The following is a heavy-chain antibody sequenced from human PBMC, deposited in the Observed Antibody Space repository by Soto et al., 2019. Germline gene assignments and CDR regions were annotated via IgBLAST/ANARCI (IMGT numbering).Heavy chain of an antibody. V-gene: IGHV4-34*01. Sequence: QVQLQQWGAGLLKPSETLSLTCAVYGGSFSGYYWSWIRQPPGKGLEWIGEINHSGSTNYNPSLKSRVTISVDTSKNQFSLKLSSVTAADTAVYYCARGGQATGTYTPHGAFDIWGQGTMVTVSS. J-gene: IGHJ3*02. CDR2: INHSGST. CDR1: GGSFSGYY. CDR3: ARGGQATGTYTPHGAFDI. D-gene: IGHD1-1*01.